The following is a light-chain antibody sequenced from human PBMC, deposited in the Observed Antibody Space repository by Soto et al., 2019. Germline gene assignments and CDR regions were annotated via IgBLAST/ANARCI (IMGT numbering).Light chain of an antibody. J-gene: IGLJ1*01. CDR3: SSYTGSTTLHYV. CDR1: SSDVGGYNY. CDR2: DVS. V-gene: IGLV2-14*01. Sequence: QSVLTQPASVSGSPGQSITISCTGTSSDVGGYNYVSWYQQHPGKAPKLLIYDVSNRPSGASNRFSGSKSGNMASLTISGLQAEDEADYYCSSYTGSTTLHYVFGTGTKVTVL.